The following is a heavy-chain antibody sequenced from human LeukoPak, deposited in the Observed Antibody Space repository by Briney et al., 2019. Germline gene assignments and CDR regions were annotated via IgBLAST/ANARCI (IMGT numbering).Heavy chain of an antibody. Sequence: ASVKVSCKVSGYMFTELSMHWVRQAPGKGLEWMGGFDPEDDEKMYAQKFQGRVTMTEDTFTDTAYMELSSLRSEGTAVYYCAAELSSGYFDYWGQGTLVTVSS. CDR2: FDPEDDEK. CDR3: AAELSSGYFDY. CDR1: GYMFTELS. V-gene: IGHV1-24*01. D-gene: IGHD3-22*01. J-gene: IGHJ4*02.